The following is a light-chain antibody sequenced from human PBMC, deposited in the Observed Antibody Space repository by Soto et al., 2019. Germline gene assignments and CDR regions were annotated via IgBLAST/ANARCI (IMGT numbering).Light chain of an antibody. CDR1: RSDVGGYNY. CDR3: SSYTSSSTLPYV. V-gene: IGLV2-14*01. Sequence: QSALTQPASVSGSPGQSITISCTGTRSDVGGYNYVSWYQQHPGKAPKLMIYDVSNRPSGVSNRFSGSKSGNTASPTISGLQAEDEADYYCSSYTSSSTLPYVFGTGTKVTVL. J-gene: IGLJ1*01. CDR2: DVS.